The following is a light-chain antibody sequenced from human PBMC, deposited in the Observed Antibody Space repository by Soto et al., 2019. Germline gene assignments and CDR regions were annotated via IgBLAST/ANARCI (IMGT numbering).Light chain of an antibody. V-gene: IGLV2-8*01. CDR1: SSDVGGYNY. J-gene: IGLJ1*01. CDR2: EVS. Sequence: QSALTQPPSASGSPGQSVTISCTGTSSDVGGYNYVSWYQQHPGEVPKLMIYEVSKRPSGVPDRFSGSKSGNTASLTVSGLQAEDEADYYCSSYAGSNYVFGTGTKLTAL. CDR3: SSYAGSNYV.